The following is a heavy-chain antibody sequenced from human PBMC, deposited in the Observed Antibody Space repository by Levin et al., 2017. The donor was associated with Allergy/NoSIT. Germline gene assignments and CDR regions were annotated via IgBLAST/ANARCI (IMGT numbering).Heavy chain of an antibody. V-gene: IGHV4-39*01. Sequence: SQTLSLTCTVSGGSISSSSYYWGWIRQPPGKGLEWIGSIYYSGSTYYNPSLKSRVTISVDTSKNQFSLKLSSVTAADTAVYYCASHSYYDFWSGYYIFDYWGQGTLVTVSS. CDR3: ASHSYYDFWSGYYIFDY. CDR2: IYYSGST. CDR1: GGSISSSSYY. D-gene: IGHD3-3*01. J-gene: IGHJ4*02.